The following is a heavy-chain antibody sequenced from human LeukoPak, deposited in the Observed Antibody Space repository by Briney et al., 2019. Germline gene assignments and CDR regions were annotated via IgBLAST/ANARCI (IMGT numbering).Heavy chain of an antibody. V-gene: IGHV3-23*01. CDR3: AKGLDGDTAMPTDY. D-gene: IGHD5-18*01. Sequence: RGSLRLSCAASGFTFSICAMSWVRQAPGKGLEHVSAISGSGGSTYYADSVKGRFTISRDNSKNTLYLQMNSLRGDDTTVYFCAKGLDGDTAMPTDYCRQGPQLAVPS. CDR2: ISGSGGST. CDR1: GFTFSICA. J-gene: IGHJ4*02.